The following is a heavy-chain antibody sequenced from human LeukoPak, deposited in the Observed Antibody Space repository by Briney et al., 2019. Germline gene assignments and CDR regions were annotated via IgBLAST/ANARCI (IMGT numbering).Heavy chain of an antibody. D-gene: IGHD3-22*01. CDR2: ISDSGGRT. Sequence: PGGSLRLSCAVSGITLSNYGMSWVRQAPGKGLEWVAGISDSGGRTNYADSVKGRFTISRDNPKNTLYSQMNSLRAEDTAVYFCAKRGVVIRVILVGFHKEAYYFDSWGQGALVTVSS. CDR1: GITLSNYG. J-gene: IGHJ4*02. CDR3: AKRGVVIRVILVGFHKEAYYFDS. V-gene: IGHV3-23*01.